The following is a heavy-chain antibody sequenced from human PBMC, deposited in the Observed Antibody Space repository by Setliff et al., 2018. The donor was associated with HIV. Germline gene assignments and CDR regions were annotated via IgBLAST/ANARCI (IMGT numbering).Heavy chain of an antibody. CDR2: IYISGST. Sequence: SETLSLTCSVSGASLQSYYWSWIRQPAGKGLEWIGRIYISGSTNYNPSLKSRVTISVDTSKNQFSLKLSSVTAADTAVYYCARVIMAVAGTPYHFWFDPWGQGTLVTVSS. D-gene: IGHD6-19*01. V-gene: IGHV4-4*07. CDR3: ARVIMAVAGTPYHFWFDP. CDR1: GASLQSYY. J-gene: IGHJ5*02.